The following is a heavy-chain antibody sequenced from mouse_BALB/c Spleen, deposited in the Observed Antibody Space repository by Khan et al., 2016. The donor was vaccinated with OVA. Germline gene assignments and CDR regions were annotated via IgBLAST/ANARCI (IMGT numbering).Heavy chain of an antibody. J-gene: IGHJ3*01. CDR1: GYTFSSYW. V-gene: IGHV1-9*01. D-gene: IGHD1-1*01. CDR3: ARGNYGGSSSWVGY. Sequence: QVQLQQSGAELMKPGASVKISCKATGYTFSSYWIEWVKPRPGHGLEWIGEILPGSGRNNYNEKFKGKATFTADTSSNTAYMQLSNLTSDDSAVYYCARGNYGGSSSWVGYWGQGTLVTVSA. CDR2: ILPGSGRN.